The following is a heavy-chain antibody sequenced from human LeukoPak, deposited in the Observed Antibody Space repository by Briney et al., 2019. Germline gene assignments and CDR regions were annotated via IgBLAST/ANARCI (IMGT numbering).Heavy chain of an antibody. CDR3: AKCQFSYGSDAFDI. CDR2: SRGGGGVT. CDR1: GFIFSNYA. J-gene: IGHJ3*02. D-gene: IGHD5-18*01. V-gene: IGHV3-23*01. Sequence: GGSLRLSCAASGFIFSNYAMNWVRHAPVKGLECVSVSRGGGGVTFYADSVKDRFTISRDNSKNTLYLQMNSLPAEDTAVYYCAKCQFSYGSDAFDIWGQGTMVTVSS.